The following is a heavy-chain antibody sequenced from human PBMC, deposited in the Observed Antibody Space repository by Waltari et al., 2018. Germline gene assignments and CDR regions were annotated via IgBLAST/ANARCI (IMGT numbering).Heavy chain of an antibody. D-gene: IGHD2-15*01. CDR3: ATDTKYCSGGSCYPGHFDY. J-gene: IGHJ4*02. CDR2: VDPEDGET. CDR1: GYTFTDYY. V-gene: IGHV1-69-2*01. Sequence: EVQLVQSGAEVKKPGATVKISCKVSGYTFTDYYMHWVQQAPGKGLEWMGLVDPEDGETIYAEKFQGRVTITADTSTDTAYMELSSLRSEDTAVYYCATDTKYCSGGSCYPGHFDYWGQGTLVTVSS.